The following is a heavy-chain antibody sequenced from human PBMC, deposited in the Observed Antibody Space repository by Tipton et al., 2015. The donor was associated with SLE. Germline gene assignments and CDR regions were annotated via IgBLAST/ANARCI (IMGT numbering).Heavy chain of an antibody. CDR3: TEGGWLGDAFDI. J-gene: IGHJ3*02. CDR2: IYYSGST. CDR1: GGSISSHY. V-gene: IGHV4-59*11. D-gene: IGHD6-19*01. Sequence: TLSLTCTVSGGSISSHYWSWIRQPPGKGLEWIGYIYYSGSTNSNPSLKSRVTISVDTSKNQFSLKLSSVTAADTAVYYCTEGGWLGDAFDIWGQGTMVTVSS.